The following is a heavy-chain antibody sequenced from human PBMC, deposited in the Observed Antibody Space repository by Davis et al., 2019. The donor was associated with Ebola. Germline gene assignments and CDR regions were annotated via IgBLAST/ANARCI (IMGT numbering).Heavy chain of an antibody. J-gene: IGHJ4*02. D-gene: IGHD1-26*01. CDR3: ARARIVGAMTLDY. Sequence: SETLSLTCTVSGGSISSYYWSWIRQPPGKGLEWIGHIYYSGSTYYNPSLKSRVTISVDTSKNQFSLKLSSVTAADTAVYYCARARIVGAMTLDYWGQGTLVTVSS. CDR1: GGSISSYY. V-gene: IGHV4-59*04. CDR2: IYYSGST.